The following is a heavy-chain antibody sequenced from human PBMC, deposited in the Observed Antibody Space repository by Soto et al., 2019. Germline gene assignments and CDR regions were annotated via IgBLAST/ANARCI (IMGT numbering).Heavy chain of an antibody. CDR2: INSDGSNT. V-gene: IGHV3-74*01. CDR1: GFTFSSYW. D-gene: IGHD6-19*01. Sequence: EVQLVESGGGLVQPGGSLRLSCAAPGFTFSSYWMHWVRQVPGKGLVWVSCINSDGSNTRYADFVKGRFTISRDNAKNTLYLQMTSLGAEDTAVYYCASGSGWYSPDYWGQGTLVTVSS. CDR3: ASGSGWYSPDY. J-gene: IGHJ4*02.